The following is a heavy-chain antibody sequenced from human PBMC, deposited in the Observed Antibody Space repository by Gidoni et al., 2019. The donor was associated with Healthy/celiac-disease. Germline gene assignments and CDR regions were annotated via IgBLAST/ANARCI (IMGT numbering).Heavy chain of an antibody. CDR2: IYYSGST. Sequence: QLQLQESGPGLVKPSETLSLTCTVPGGPISSSSYYWGWIRQPPGKGLEWIGSIYYSGSTYYNPSLKSRVTISVDTSKNQFSLKLSSVTAADTAVYYCARDSPLAARALDYWGQGTLVTVSS. V-gene: IGHV4-39*07. J-gene: IGHJ4*02. CDR3: ARDSPLAARALDY. D-gene: IGHD6-6*01. CDR1: GGPISSSSYY.